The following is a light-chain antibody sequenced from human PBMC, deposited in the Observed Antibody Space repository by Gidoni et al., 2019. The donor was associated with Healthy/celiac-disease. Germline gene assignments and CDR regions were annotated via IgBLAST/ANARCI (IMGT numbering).Light chain of an antibody. Sequence: AIRMTPSPSSFSASTGDRVTITCRARQGISSYLAWYQQKPGKAPKLLIYAAYTLQRGVPTRCSGSGSGTDFTLTISCLQSEDFATYYCQQYYSYPFTFGPGTKVEIK. CDR1: QGISSY. CDR3: QQYYSYPFT. V-gene: IGKV1-8*01. CDR2: AAY. J-gene: IGKJ3*01.